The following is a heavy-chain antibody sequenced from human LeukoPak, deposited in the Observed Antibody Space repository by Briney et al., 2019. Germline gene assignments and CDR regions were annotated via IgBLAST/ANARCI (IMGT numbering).Heavy chain of an antibody. Sequence: SETLSLTCAVYGGSFSGYYWSWIRQPPGKGLERIGEINHSGSTNYNPSLKSRVTISVDTSKNQFSLKLSSVTAADTAVYCCARGPITMVRGALRYYYGMDVWGKGTTVTVSS. CDR1: GGSFSGYY. CDR3: ARGPITMVRGALRYYYGMDV. CDR2: INHSGST. J-gene: IGHJ6*04. D-gene: IGHD3-10*01. V-gene: IGHV4-34*01.